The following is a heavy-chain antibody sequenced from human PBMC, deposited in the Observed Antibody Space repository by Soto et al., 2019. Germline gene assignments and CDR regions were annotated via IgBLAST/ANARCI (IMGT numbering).Heavy chain of an antibody. V-gene: IGHV5-51*01. CDR2: IYPGDSNT. CDR1: GYRFTTYW. Sequence: EVQLVQSGAEVKKPAESLKISCKGSGYRFTTYWIGWVRLMPGKGLEWMGIIYPGDSNTKYSPVFQGQVTISVDKSISTAYLQFRSLKASDTAIYYCARHLGSPGYYYGMDVWGQGTTVTVSS. D-gene: IGHD6-13*01. J-gene: IGHJ6*02. CDR3: ARHLGSPGYYYGMDV.